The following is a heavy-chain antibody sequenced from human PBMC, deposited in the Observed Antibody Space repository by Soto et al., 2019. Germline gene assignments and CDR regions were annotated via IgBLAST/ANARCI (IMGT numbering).Heavy chain of an antibody. CDR1: GFTFSNYW. CDR3: ARDETYYYGSGPV. J-gene: IGHJ4*02. Sequence: GGSLRLSCAASGFTFSNYWMSWVLQAPGKGLEWVANIKQDGSERFYVNSVKGRFTISRDNAKNSLYLQMNSLRAEDTAVYYCARDETYYYGSGPVGGPGTMVTVSS. V-gene: IGHV3-7*01. D-gene: IGHD3-10*01. CDR2: IKQDGSER.